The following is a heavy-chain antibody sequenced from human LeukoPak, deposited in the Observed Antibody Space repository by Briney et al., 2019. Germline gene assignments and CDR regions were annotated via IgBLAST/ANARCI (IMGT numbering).Heavy chain of an antibody. J-gene: IGHJ4*02. Sequence: PGGSLRLSCAASRFTFSNYWMNWIRQAPGKGLEWVANIKQDGSEQSYVDSVKGRFTISRDNAKNSLYLQINALRAEDTAVYYCATSRGGSKYRELSHWGQGTLVTVSS. CDR3: ATSRGGSKYRELSH. CDR1: RFTFSNYW. V-gene: IGHV3-7*01. CDR2: IKQDGSEQ. D-gene: IGHD2-15*01.